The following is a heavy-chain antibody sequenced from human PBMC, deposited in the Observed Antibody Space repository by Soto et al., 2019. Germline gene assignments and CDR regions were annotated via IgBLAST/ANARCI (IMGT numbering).Heavy chain of an antibody. V-gene: IGHV1-69*01. CDR1: GDTFIGYS. Sequence: QVQLVQSGAEVKKPGTSVRVSCKASGDTFIGYSISWVRQPPGQGLEWMGWVIPTQRTTKYAQRFQGRVTMSVDQFASTTYMELSSLRPEDTALYYCVIDRLIVAVSVGRMDVWGQGTTVTVSS. D-gene: IGHD6-19*01. J-gene: IGHJ6*02. CDR2: VIPTQRTT. CDR3: VIDRLIVAVSVGRMDV.